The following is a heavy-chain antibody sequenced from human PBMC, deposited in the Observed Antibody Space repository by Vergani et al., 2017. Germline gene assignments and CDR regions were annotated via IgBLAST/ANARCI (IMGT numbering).Heavy chain of an antibody. J-gene: IGHJ4*02. V-gene: IGHV3-21*01. CDR2: ISSSSSYI. CDR3: ARVDSSSWAGDFDY. Sequence: EVQLVESGGGLVKPGGSLRLSCAASGFTFSSYSMNWVRRAPGKGLEWVSSISSSSSYIYYADSVKGRFTISRDNAKTSLYLQMNSLRAEDTAVYYCARVDSSSWAGDFDYGGQGSLVTVSS. D-gene: IGHD6-13*01. CDR1: GFTFSSYS.